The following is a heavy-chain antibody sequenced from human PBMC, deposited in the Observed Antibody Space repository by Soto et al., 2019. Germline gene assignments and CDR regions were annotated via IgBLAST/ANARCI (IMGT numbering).Heavy chain of an antibody. J-gene: IGHJ4*02. CDR2: IGASGDIT. CDR3: AKDDFTDRGDDYFDY. V-gene: IGHV3-23*01. Sequence: GGPLTLSCAASGFSFTNFAMSWVRQAPGKGLEWVAGIGASGDITWYADSVKGRLSISRDNSKNTLYLQLNSLRFEDTAVYYCAKDDFTDRGDDYFDYWGPGTLVTVSS. CDR1: GFSFTNFA. D-gene: IGHD2-21*02.